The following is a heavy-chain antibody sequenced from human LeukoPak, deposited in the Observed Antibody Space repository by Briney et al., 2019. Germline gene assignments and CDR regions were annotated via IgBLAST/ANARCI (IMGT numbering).Heavy chain of an antibody. J-gene: IGHJ3*01. CDR3: AKEEMPHAFDL. Sequence: GGSLRLSCAASGFSFRRYAMNWVRQAPGRGLEWVAVISGPGPSTVYADSVKGCFTISRDNSKNTLFLQLDSLRVGDTAIYYCAKEEMPHAFDLWGQGTMVTVSS. CDR1: GFSFRRYA. CDR2: ISGPGPST. D-gene: IGHD5-24*01. V-gene: IGHV3-23*01.